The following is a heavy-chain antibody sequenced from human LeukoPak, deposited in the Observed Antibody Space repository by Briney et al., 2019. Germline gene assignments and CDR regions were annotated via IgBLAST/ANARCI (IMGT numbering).Heavy chain of an antibody. D-gene: IGHD1-26*01. CDR2: INYSGVT. CDR3: ARDTGSYSFDY. CDR1: AGSVSSYY. V-gene: IGHV4-59*02. Sequence: SETLSLTCTVSAGSVSSYYWSWIRQPPRNGLEWFGYINYSGVTNYNPSLKSRVTISVDTTKNQFSLKLSSVTAADTAVYYCARDTGSYSFDYWGQGTLVTVSS. J-gene: IGHJ4*02.